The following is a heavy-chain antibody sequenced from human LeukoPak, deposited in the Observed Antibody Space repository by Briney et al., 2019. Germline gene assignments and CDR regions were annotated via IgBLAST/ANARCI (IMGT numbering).Heavy chain of an antibody. CDR3: AKDRYTSGHDAFDI. CDR2: ISSSSSYI. V-gene: IGHV3-21*04. J-gene: IGHJ3*02. CDR1: GFTFSSYS. D-gene: IGHD6-19*01. Sequence: GGSLRLSCAASGFTFSSYSMNWVRQAPGKGLEWVSSISSSSSYIYYADSVKGRFTISRDNAKNSLYLQMNSLRAEDTAVYYCAKDRYTSGHDAFDIWGQGTMVTVSS.